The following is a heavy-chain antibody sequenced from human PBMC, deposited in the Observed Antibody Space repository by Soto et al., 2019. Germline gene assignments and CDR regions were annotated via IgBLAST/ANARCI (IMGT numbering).Heavy chain of an antibody. CDR2: INPSRGSK. CDR1: GYTFTSYY. J-gene: IGHJ6*02. Sequence: QVQLVQSGAEVKKPGASVKVSCKASGYTFTSYYMHWVRQAPGQGLEWMGIINPSRGSKSYAQKFQGRGTMTRDTSTSTVYMELSSLRSEDTAVYYCAREPGKSSWYYYGMDVWGQGTTVTVSS. D-gene: IGHD6-13*01. V-gene: IGHV1-46*01. CDR3: AREPGKSSWYYYGMDV.